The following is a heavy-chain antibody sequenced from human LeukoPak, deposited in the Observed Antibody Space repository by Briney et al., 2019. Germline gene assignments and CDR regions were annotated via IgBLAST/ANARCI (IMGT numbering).Heavy chain of an antibody. V-gene: IGHV4-61*01. Sequence: SETLSLTCTVSGGSVSSGSYYWSWIRQPPGKGLEWIGYIYYSGSTNYNPSLKSRVTISVDTSKNQFSLKLSSVTAADTAVYYCARDFIGDWGGLDYWGQGTLVTVSS. CDR3: ARDFIGDWGGLDY. D-gene: IGHD2-21*02. CDR1: GGSVSSGSYY. J-gene: IGHJ4*02. CDR2: IYYSGST.